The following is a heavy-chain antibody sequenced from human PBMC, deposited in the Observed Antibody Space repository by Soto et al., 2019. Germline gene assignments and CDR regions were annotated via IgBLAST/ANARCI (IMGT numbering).Heavy chain of an antibody. CDR1: GGSISSYY. D-gene: IGHD2-15*01. CDR2: IYYSGST. J-gene: IGHJ4*02. V-gene: IGHV4-59*01. Sequence: QVQLQESGPGLVKPSETLSLTCTVSGGSISSYYWSWIRQPPGKGLEWIGYIYYSGSTNYNPSLKSRVTIGVDTSKNQFSLKLSSVTAADTAVYYCARAPLGYCSGGSCSMQYFDYWGQGTLVTVSS. CDR3: ARAPLGYCSGGSCSMQYFDY.